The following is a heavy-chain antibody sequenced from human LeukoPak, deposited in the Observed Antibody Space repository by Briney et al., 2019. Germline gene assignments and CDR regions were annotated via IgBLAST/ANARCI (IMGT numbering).Heavy chain of an antibody. CDR3: AVDYSNYSYYYYYMDV. CDR2: INHSGST. J-gene: IGHJ6*03. Sequence: SETLSLTCTVSGGSISSYYWSWIRQPPGKGLEWIGEINHSGSTNYNPSLKSRVTISVDTSKNQFSLKLSSVTAADTAVYYCAVDYSNYSYYYYYMDVWGKGTTVTVSS. V-gene: IGHV4-34*01. D-gene: IGHD4-11*01. CDR1: GGSISSYY.